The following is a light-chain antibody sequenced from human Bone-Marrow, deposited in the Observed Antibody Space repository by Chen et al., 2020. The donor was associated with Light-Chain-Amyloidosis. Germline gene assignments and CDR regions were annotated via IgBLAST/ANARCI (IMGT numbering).Light chain of an antibody. J-gene: IGLJ1*01. CDR2: EVT. CDR1: SSDVGADNH. CDR3: SSYTSTNTLV. V-gene: IGLV2-14*01. Sequence: QSALTQPASVSGSPGQSLTISCTGTSSDVGADNHVSWDQQHPDKAPKLMIYEVTNRPSWVPDRCSGSKSDNTASLTISGLQTEDEADYFCSSYTSTNTLVFGSGTRVTVL.